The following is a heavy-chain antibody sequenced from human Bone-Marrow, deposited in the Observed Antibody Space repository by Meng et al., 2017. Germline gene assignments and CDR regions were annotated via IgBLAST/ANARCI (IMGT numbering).Heavy chain of an antibody. V-gene: IGHV4-38-2*02. CDR3: ARDRRYYSDAFDI. Sequence: SETLSLTCTVSGYSISSGYYWGWIRQPPGKGLEWIGSIYHSGSTYYNPSLKSRVTISVDTSKNQFSLKLSSATAADTAVYYCARDRRYYSDAFDIWGQGTMVTVSS. CDR1: GYSISSGYY. D-gene: IGHD3-10*01. CDR2: IYHSGST. J-gene: IGHJ3*02.